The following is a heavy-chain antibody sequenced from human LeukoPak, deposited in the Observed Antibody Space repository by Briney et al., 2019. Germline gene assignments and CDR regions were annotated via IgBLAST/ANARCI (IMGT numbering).Heavy chain of an antibody. CDR2: IYYSGRT. CDR1: GGSFSGYY. J-gene: IGHJ4*02. CDR3: ARSYYVLDY. D-gene: IGHD3-10*02. Sequence: PSETLSLTCAVYGGSFSGYYWSWIRQPPGKGLEWIGSIYYSGRTYYNPSLESRVTISLDTSKNQFSLKLSSVTAADTAVYFCARSYYVLDYWGQGTLVTVSS. V-gene: IGHV4-34*01.